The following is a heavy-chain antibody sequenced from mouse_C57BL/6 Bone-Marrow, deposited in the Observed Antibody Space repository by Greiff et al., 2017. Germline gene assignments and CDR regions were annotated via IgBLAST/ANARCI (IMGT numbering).Heavy chain of an antibody. J-gene: IGHJ2*01. Sequence: DVQLVESGAELVRPGASVKLSCTASGFNIKDDYMHWVKQRPEQGLEWIGWIDPENGDTEYASKFQGKATITADTSSNTAYLQLSSLTSEDTAVYYCTTSDGSSYYFDYWGQGTTLTVSS. CDR2: IDPENGDT. CDR1: GFNIKDDY. CDR3: TTSDGSSYYFDY. V-gene: IGHV14-4*01. D-gene: IGHD1-1*01.